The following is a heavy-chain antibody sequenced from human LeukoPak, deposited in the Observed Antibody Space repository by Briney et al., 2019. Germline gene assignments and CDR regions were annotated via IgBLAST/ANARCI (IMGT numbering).Heavy chain of an antibody. D-gene: IGHD6-19*01. J-gene: IGHJ4*02. CDR1: GFTFRDSS. V-gene: IGHV3-48*01. Sequence: PGGSLRLSCAASGFTFRDSSMNWVRQAPGKGLEWVSYMSSSSTTVYYADSVKGRLTISRDNAKNSLYLQMNSLRAEDTAVYYCASGIVVAGTGFDYWGQGTLVTVSS. CDR2: MSSSSTTV. CDR3: ASGIVVAGTGFDY.